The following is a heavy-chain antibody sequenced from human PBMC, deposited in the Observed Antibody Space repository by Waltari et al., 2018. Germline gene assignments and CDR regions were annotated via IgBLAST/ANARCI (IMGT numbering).Heavy chain of an antibody. Sequence: QVQLQDSGPGLVKPSETLSLTCTVSGGSISSYYWSWIRQPPGKGLEWIGYIYYSGSTNYNPSLKSRVTISVDTSKNQFSLKLSSVTAADTAVYYCARGDDYRDYYYMDVWGKGTTVTISS. CDR3: ARGDDYRDYYYMDV. V-gene: IGHV4-59*01. D-gene: IGHD4-4*01. J-gene: IGHJ6*03. CDR1: GGSISSYY. CDR2: IYYSGST.